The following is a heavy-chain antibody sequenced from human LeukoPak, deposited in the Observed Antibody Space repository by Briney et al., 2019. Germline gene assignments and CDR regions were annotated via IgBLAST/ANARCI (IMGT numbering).Heavy chain of an antibody. V-gene: IGHV1-46*01. Sequence: ASVKVSCKASGYTFTSYYIHWVRQAPGQGLEWMGIINPSGGSTSYAQKFQGRIIMTRDTSTSTVYMELSRLRSEDTAVYYCARDWESYYDILTGSYYFDYWGQGTLVTVSS. J-gene: IGHJ4*02. CDR3: ARDWESYYDILTGSYYFDY. CDR1: GYTFTSYY. D-gene: IGHD3-9*01. CDR2: INPSGGST.